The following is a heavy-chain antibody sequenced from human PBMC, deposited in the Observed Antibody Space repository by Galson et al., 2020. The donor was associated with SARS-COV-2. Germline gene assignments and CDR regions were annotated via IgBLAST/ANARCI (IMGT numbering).Heavy chain of an antibody. D-gene: IGHD5-18*01. CDR1: GYTFTSYA. J-gene: IGHJ2*01. CDR2: INAGNDNT. Sequence: ASVKVSCKASGYTFTSYAMHWVRQAPGQRLEWMGWINAGNDNTKYSQKFQGRVTITRDTSASTAYMELSSLRSEDTAVYYCARDRTAAGGDSYGYWYFDLWGRGTLVTVSS. CDR3: ARDRTAAGGDSYGYWYFDL. V-gene: IGHV1-3*01.